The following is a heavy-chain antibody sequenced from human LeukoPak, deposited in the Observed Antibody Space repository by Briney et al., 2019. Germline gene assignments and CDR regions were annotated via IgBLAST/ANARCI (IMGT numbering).Heavy chain of an antibody. D-gene: IGHD3-22*01. CDR2: ISGSGGST. V-gene: IGHV3-23*01. Sequence: GGSLRLSCAASGFTFSSYAMSWVRQAPGKGLEWVSAISGSGGSTYYADPVKGRFTISRDNSKNTLYLQMNSLRAEDTAVHYCAKSRSSGLDASDIWGQGTMLTVSS. CDR1: GFTFSSYA. CDR3: AKSRSSGLDASDI. J-gene: IGHJ3*02.